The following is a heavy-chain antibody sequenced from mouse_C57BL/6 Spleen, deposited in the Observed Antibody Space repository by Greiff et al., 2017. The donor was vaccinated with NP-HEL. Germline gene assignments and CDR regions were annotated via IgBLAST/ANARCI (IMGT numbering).Heavy chain of an antibody. V-gene: IGHV1-81*01. CDR3: ARRQYDGSSYWYFEV. D-gene: IGHD1-1*01. CDR2: IYPRSGNT. J-gene: IGHJ1*03. CDR1: GYTFTSYG. Sequence: QVQLQQSGAELARPGASVKLSCKASGYTFTSYGISWVKQRTGQGLEWIGEIYPRSGNTYYNEKFKCKATLTAAQSSSTAYMELRSLKSEDSAVYCWARRQYDGSSYWYFEVGGTGTTVTVSS.